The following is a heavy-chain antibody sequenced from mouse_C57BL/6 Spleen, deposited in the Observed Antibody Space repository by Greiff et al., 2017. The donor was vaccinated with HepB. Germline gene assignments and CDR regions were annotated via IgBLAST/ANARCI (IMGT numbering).Heavy chain of an antibody. CDR3: ASVYDGYPAWFAY. J-gene: IGHJ3*01. V-gene: IGHV5-4*01. CDR1: GFTFSSYA. D-gene: IGHD2-3*01. CDR2: ISDGGSYT. Sequence: VQLKESGGGLVKPGGSLKLSCAASGFTFSSYAMSWVRQTPEKRLEWVATISDGGSYTYYPDNVKGRFTISRDNAKNNLYLQMSHLKAEDTAMYYCASVYDGYPAWFAYWGQGTLVTVSA.